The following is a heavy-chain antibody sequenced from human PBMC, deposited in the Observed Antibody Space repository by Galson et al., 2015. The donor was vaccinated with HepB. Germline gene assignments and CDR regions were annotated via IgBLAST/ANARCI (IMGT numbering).Heavy chain of an antibody. Sequence: QSGAEVKKPGESLRISCKGSGYSFTNYWISWVRQMSGKGLEWMGRIDPTDSYTSYSPSFQGHVTISADKSISTAYLQWSSLKASDTAMYYCSRHIPDIVVVPAADYWGQGTLVTVSS. CDR2: IDPTDSYT. J-gene: IGHJ4*02. CDR1: GYSFTNYW. V-gene: IGHV5-10-1*01. CDR3: SRHIPDIVVVPAADY. D-gene: IGHD2-2*01.